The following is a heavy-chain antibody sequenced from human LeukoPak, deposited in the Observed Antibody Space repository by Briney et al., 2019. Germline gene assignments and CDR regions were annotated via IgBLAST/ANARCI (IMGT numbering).Heavy chain of an antibody. Sequence: AGSLRFSCTASGFTFSSYALHWVRKAPGKGLEWVALMSYDGSNEYYADSVKGRFTISRDNSKNTLYLQMNSLRVEETAVYYCGRGHTAVTRHFDFWGQGTLVTVSS. CDR2: MSYDGSNE. J-gene: IGHJ4*02. V-gene: IGHV3-30*04. D-gene: IGHD4-17*01. CDR1: GFTFSSYA. CDR3: GRGHTAVTRHFDF.